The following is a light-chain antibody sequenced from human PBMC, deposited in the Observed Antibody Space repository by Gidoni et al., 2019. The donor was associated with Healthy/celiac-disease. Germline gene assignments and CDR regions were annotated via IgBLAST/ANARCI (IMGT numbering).Light chain of an antibody. CDR1: QDISNY. J-gene: IGKJ3*01. Sequence: DIQMTQSPSSLSASVGDRVTITCQASQDISNYLHWYQQKPGKAPKLLIYDASNLETGVPSRFSGSGSGTDFTFTISSLQPEDIATYYCQQYDNLPFTFGQGTKVEIK. CDR2: DAS. V-gene: IGKV1-33*01. CDR3: QQYDNLPFT.